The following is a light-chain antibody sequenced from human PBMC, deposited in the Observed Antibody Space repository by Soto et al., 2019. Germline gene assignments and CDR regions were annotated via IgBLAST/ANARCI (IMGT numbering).Light chain of an antibody. CDR2: EVS. CDR3: LSYTSSGTYV. Sequence: QSALTQPASASGSPGQSITISCTGTSSDVGNYKYVSWYQQHPGKAPKLIIYEVSNRPSGVSDRFSGSKSGNTASLTISGLQAEDETDYYCLSYTSSGTYVFGTGTKVTVL. CDR1: SSDVGNYKY. J-gene: IGLJ1*01. V-gene: IGLV2-14*01.